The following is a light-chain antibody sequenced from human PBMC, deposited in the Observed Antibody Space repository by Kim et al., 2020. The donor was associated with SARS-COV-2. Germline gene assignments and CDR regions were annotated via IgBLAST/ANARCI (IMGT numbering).Light chain of an antibody. V-gene: IGKV1-33*01. J-gene: IGKJ4*01. CDR3: QQYDDVPIT. CDR1: QDISTF. Sequence: ASVGDSVTISCQASQDISTFLNWYQQKPGKAPKLLIHIASILDSGVPSRFSGSGSGTDFILTISSLQPEDIATYYCQQYDDVPITFGGGTKVDIK. CDR2: IAS.